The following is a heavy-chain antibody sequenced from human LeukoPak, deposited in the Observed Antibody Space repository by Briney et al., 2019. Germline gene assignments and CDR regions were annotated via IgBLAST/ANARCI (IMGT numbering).Heavy chain of an antibody. V-gene: IGHV4-59*01. J-gene: IGHJ4*02. CDR2: IYSSGST. CDR3: ARFAYCGGHCWYYFDY. CDR1: GVSISNYY. Sequence: AETLSLTCTVSGVSISNYYWSWIRQPPGKGLEWIGYIYSSGSTNYNPSLKSRVTISVDTSKNQFSLKLSSVTAADTAVYYCARFAYCGGHCWYYFDYWGQGSLVTVSS. D-gene: IGHD2-21*02.